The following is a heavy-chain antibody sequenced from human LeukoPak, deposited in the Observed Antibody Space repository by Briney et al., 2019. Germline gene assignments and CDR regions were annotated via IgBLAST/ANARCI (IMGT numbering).Heavy chain of an antibody. J-gene: IGHJ6*03. V-gene: IGHV3-48*03. D-gene: IGHD3-10*01. CDR1: GFTFSSYE. CDR2: ISRHSSGSTI. Sequence: GGSLRLSCAASGFTFSSYEMNWVRQAPGKGLEWISYISRHSSGSTIYYADSVKVRFNISRDNAKKSLYLQMNSLRAEDTAVYYCARETITMIRGVIITDYSYHMDVWGKGTSLTVSS. CDR3: ARETITMIRGVIITDYSYHMDV.